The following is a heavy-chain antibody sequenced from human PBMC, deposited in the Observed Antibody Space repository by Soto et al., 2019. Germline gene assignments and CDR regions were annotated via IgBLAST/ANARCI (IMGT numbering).Heavy chain of an antibody. CDR3: VRGSGWYFY. CDR1: SGSFSGYY. J-gene: IGHJ4*02. Sequence: SETLSLTCTVSSGSFSGYYWSWIRQPPGRGLEWIGYIYSSGTTNYNPSLKSRVTISVDTSKNQFSLKLSSVTAADTAVYYCVRGSGWYFYWGQGTLVTVSS. D-gene: IGHD6-19*01. CDR2: IYSSGTT. V-gene: IGHV4-59*01.